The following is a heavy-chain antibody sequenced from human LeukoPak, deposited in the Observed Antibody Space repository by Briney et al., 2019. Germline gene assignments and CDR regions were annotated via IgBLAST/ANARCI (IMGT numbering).Heavy chain of an antibody. CDR2: IRYDSSNE. J-gene: IGHJ6*03. CDR1: GFTFNRYG. CDR3: AKDSRYSSGWYMDV. V-gene: IGHV3-30*02. Sequence: GGSLRLSCAASGFTFNRYGMHCVRQAPGKGLEWVTFIRYDSSNEYYTDSVKGRFTISRDNSKKTVYLQMNSLRVEDTAVYYCAKDSRYSSGWYMDVWGKGTTVIIS. D-gene: IGHD6-19*01.